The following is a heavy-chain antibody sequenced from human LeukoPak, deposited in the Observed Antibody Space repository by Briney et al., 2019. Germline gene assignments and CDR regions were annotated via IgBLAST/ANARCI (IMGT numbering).Heavy chain of an antibody. CDR2: IRYDGSNK. CDR1: GFTFSSYG. V-gene: IGHV3-30*02. CDR3: AKSPYYDFWSGPTSYNWFDP. J-gene: IGHJ5*02. D-gene: IGHD3-3*01. Sequence: GGSLRLSCAASGFTFSSYGMHWVRQAPGKGLEWVAFIRYDGSNKYYADSVKGRFTISRDNSKNTLYLQMNSLRAEDTAVYYCAKSPYYDFWSGPTSYNWFDPWGQGTLVTVSS.